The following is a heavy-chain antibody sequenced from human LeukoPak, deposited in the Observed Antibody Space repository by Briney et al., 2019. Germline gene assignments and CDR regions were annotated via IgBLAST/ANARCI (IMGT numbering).Heavy chain of an antibody. CDR3: ATSNYYDSSGYPIPLDY. CDR1: GGTFGSYA. Sequence: GASVKVSCKASGGTFGSYAISWVRQAPGQGLEWMGGIIPIFGTANYAQKFQGRVTITADESTSTAYMELSSLRSEDTAVYYCATSNYYDSSGYPIPLDYWGQGTLVTVSS. V-gene: IGHV1-69*13. CDR2: IIPIFGTA. D-gene: IGHD3-22*01. J-gene: IGHJ4*02.